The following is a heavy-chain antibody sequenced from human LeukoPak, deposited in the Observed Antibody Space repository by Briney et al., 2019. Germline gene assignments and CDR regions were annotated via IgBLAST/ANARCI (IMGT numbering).Heavy chain of an antibody. CDR3: ARGPTYYYDSSGYYPPGY. J-gene: IGHJ4*02. D-gene: IGHD3-22*01. CDR2: INSDGSST. Sequence: PGGSLRLSCAASGFTFSSYAMHWVRQAPGKGLVWVSRINSDGSSTSYADSVKGRFTISRDNAKNTLYLQMNSLRAEDTAVHYCARGPTYYYDSSGYYPPGYWGQGTLVTVSS. V-gene: IGHV3-74*01. CDR1: GFTFSSYA.